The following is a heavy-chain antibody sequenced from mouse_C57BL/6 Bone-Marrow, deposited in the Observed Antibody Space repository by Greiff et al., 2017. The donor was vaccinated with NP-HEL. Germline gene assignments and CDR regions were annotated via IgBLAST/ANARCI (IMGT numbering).Heavy chain of an antibody. D-gene: IGHD1-1*01. CDR2: IYPSDSET. CDR3: ARGGTEYGSSFDY. Sequence: VPLQQPGAELVRPGSSVKLSCKASGYTFTSSWMDWLKQRPGQGLECICNIYPSDSETNSNQKLKDKATLTVDTSSSTAYMQLSSLTSEDSAVYYCARGGTEYGSSFDYGGQGTTLTVSA. V-gene: IGHV1-61*01. CDR1: GYTFTSSW. J-gene: IGHJ2*01.